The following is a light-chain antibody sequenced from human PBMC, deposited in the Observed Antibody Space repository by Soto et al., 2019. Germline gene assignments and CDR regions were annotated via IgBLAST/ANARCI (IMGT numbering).Light chain of an antibody. V-gene: IGKV3-15*01. CDR1: ENIYTN. Sequence: EIVMTQSTDTVSVSPCELATLSFMASENIYTNLAWYQQKPGQAPRLLFYGASTRATGLPARFSGTGSGTEVTLTINSLQAEDSAVYYCQQYYNWRRTFGQGTRLEIK. CDR3: QQYYNWRRT. J-gene: IGKJ5*01. CDR2: GAS.